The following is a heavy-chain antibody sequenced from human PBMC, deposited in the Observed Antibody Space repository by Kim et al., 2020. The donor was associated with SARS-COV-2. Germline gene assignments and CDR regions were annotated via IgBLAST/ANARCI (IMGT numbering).Heavy chain of an antibody. D-gene: IGHD5-12*01. CDR3: ARASYSGYADYYYGMDV. V-gene: IGHV3-11*06. J-gene: IGHJ6*02. Sequence: VKGRFTVSRDNATTSLYLQMNSLRAEDTAVYYCARASYSGYADYYYGMDVWGQGTTVTVSS.